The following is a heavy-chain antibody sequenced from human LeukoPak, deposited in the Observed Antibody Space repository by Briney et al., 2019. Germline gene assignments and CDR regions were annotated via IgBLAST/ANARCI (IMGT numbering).Heavy chain of an antibody. D-gene: IGHD3-10*01. V-gene: IGHV3-64D*06. CDR2: ISSNGGST. CDR3: VKGELLWFGELEVFDY. Sequence: GGSLRLSCAASGFTFSSYSMNWVRQAPGKGLEYVSAISSNGGSTYYADSVKGRFTTSRDNSKNTLYLQMSSLRAEDTAVYYCVKGELLWFGELEVFDYWGQGTLVTVSS. CDR1: GFTFSSYS. J-gene: IGHJ4*02.